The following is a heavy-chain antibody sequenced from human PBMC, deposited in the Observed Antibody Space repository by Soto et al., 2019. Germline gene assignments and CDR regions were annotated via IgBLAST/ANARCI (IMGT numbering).Heavy chain of an antibody. D-gene: IGHD1-26*01. J-gene: IGHJ6*02. V-gene: IGHV1-69*05. CDR3: AIAYSGSSTGYYYYGMDV. CDR2: IIPIFGTA. Sequence: ASAKVSCKDRGGTFGSYALSWVRQAPGQGLEWMGGIIPIFGTANYAQKLQGRVTMTTDTSTSTAYMELRSLRSDDTAVYYCAIAYSGSSTGYYYYGMDVWGQGTTVTVSS. CDR1: GGTFGSYA.